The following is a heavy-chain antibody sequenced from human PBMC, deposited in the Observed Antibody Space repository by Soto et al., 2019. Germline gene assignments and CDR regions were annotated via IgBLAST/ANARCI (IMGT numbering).Heavy chain of an antibody. CDR2: IIPIFGTA. CDR1: GYTFTSYG. J-gene: IGHJ6*02. CDR3: ARRAVAGATTPYYYGMDV. Sequence: SVKVSCKASGYTFTSYGISWVRQAPGQGLEWMGGIIPIFGTANYAQKFQGRVTITADESTSTAYMELSSLRSEDTAVYYCARRAVAGATTPYYYGMDVWGQGTTVTVSS. D-gene: IGHD6-19*01. V-gene: IGHV1-69*13.